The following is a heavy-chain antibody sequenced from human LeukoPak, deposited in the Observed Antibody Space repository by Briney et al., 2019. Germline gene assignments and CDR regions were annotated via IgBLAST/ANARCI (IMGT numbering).Heavy chain of an antibody. V-gene: IGHV3-23*01. J-gene: IGHJ3*02. D-gene: IGHD1-26*01. CDR1: GFTFTNAW. CDR3: GKNRYSGSLSPFDI. CDR2: ISGGGGNT. Sequence: GGTLRLSCKASGFTFTNAWMNWVRQAPGKGLEWVSAISGGGGNTYYADSVKGRFTISRDNSKNTLYLQMNSLRAEDTAVYYCGKNRYSGSLSPFDIWGQGTMVTVSS.